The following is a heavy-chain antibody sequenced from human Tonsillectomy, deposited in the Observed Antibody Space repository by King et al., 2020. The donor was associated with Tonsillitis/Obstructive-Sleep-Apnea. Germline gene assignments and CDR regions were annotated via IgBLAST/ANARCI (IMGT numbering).Heavy chain of an antibody. D-gene: IGHD2-2*02. Sequence: QLVQSGGGLVQPGGSLRLSCAASGFTFSSYSMNWVRQAPGKGLEWVSYISSSSSTIYYADSVKGRFTISRDNAKNSLYLQMNSLRDEDTAVYYCARDLGYCSSTSCYNYYYYYMDVWGKGTTVTVSS. CDR2: ISSSSSTI. CDR3: ARDLGYCSSTSCYNYYYYYMDV. J-gene: IGHJ6*03. CDR1: GFTFSSYS. V-gene: IGHV3-48*02.